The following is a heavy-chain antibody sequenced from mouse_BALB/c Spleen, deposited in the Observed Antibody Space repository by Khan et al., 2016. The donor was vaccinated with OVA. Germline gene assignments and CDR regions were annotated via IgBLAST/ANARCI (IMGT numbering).Heavy chain of an antibody. Sequence: EVQLQESGAELVKSGATVKLSCTASGLNIHDTYMHWLQQCPEKGLEWIGRIDPPNGNTTYDPTFPGKATITADTSSHTAYLQLSSLTSEDTAVYYCARMARKWGQGTTLTVSS. CDR1: GLNIHDTY. J-gene: IGHJ2*01. CDR2: IDPPNGNT. CDR3: ARMARK. V-gene: IGHV14-3*02.